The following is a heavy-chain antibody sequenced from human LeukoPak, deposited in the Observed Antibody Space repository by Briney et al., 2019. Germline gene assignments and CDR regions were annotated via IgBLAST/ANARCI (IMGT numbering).Heavy chain of an antibody. J-gene: IGHJ6*02. CDR1: GFTFSEYA. CDR3: ARADPYYYDSSGITMDV. Sequence: GGSLRLSCAASGFTFSEYALVWVRQAPGKGLEWVSASSSGGANTLYADSVKGRFTISRDNAKNTLYLQMNSLRAEDTAVYYCARADPYYYDSSGITMDVWGQGTTVTVSS. V-gene: IGHV3-23*01. D-gene: IGHD3-22*01. CDR2: SSSGGANT.